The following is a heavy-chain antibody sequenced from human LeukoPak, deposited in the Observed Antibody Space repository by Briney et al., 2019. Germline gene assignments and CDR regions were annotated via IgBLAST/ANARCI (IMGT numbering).Heavy chain of an antibody. CDR2: ISWNSGSI. D-gene: IGHD6-13*01. CDR1: GFTFDDYA. Sequence: GRSLRLSCAASGFTFDDYAMHWVRQAPGKGLEWVSGISWNSGSIGYADSVKGRFTISRDNAKNSLYLQMNSLRAEDTALYYCAKDKRSIAAAGTVFDLWGRGTLVTVSS. CDR3: AKDKRSIAAAGTVFDL. V-gene: IGHV3-9*01. J-gene: IGHJ2*01.